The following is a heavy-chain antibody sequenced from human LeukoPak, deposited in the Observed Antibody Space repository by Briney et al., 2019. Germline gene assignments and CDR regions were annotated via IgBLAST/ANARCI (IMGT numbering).Heavy chain of an antibody. D-gene: IGHD6-13*01. V-gene: IGHV4-39*01. Sequence: SETLSLTCTVSSGSISTSNYYWGWVRQPPGKGLEWIGSIYYSGNTYYNPSLKSRVTISVDTSKNQFSLKLSSVTAADTAVYYCASSSWYSIPEVVWGKGTTVTISS. CDR3: ASSSWYSIPEVV. CDR1: SGSISTSNYY. CDR2: IYYSGNT. J-gene: IGHJ6*04.